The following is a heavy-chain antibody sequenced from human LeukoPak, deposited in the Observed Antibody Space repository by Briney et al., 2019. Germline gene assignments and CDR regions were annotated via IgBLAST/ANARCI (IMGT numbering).Heavy chain of an antibody. CDR2: ISSSGSTI. J-gene: IGHJ4*02. D-gene: IGHD1-26*01. Sequence: GGSLRLSCAASGFTFSSYEMNWVRQAPGKGLEWVSYISSSGSTIYYADSVKGRLTISRDNAKNSLYLQMNSLRAEDTAVYYCARDRSSGSLGFDYWGQGTLVTVSS. V-gene: IGHV3-48*03. CDR3: ARDRSSGSLGFDY. CDR1: GFTFSSYE.